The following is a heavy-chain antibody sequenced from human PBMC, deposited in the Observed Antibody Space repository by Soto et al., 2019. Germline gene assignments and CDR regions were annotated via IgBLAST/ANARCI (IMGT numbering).Heavy chain of an antibody. CDR3: ARDASDYYYWYFDL. D-gene: IGHD4-17*01. CDR2: IIPIFGTA. J-gene: IGHJ2*01. CDR1: GGTFSSYA. Sequence: GASVKVSCKASGGTFSSYAISWVRQAPGQGLEWMGGIIPIFGTANYAQKFQGRVTITADESTSTAYMELSSLRSDDTAVYYCARDASDYYYWYFDLWGRGTLVTVSS. V-gene: IGHV1-69*13.